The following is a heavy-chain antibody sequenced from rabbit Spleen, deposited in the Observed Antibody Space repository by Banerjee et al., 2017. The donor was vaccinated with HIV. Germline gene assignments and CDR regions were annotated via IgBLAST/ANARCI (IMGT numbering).Heavy chain of an antibody. CDR3: VREVAGKFGL. V-gene: IGHV1S45*01. CDR1: GFSFGSNDY. J-gene: IGHJ6*01. CDR2: IYSGNSGYT. D-gene: IGHD4-1*01. Sequence: QEQLEESGGGLVKPGGSLTLTCTASGFSFGSNDYMCWVRQAPGRGLEWIACIYSGNSGYTYYATWATGRFTCSKTSSTTVTLQVTSLTAADTATYFCVREVAGKFGLWGPGTLVTVS.